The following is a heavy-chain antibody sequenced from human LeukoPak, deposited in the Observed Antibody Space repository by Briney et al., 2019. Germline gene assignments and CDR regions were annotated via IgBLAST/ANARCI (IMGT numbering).Heavy chain of an antibody. V-gene: IGHV1-18*01. Sequence: ASAKVSCTASGYTFTSYGITWVRQAPGQGLEWMGWVSPYNRDTNYAQKVQGRVTMTTDTSTSTAYMELRSLTSDDTAVYYCATSGQLDFWGQGTLVTVSS. CDR1: GYTFTSYG. CDR3: ATSGQLDF. D-gene: IGHD3-10*01. CDR2: VSPYNRDT. J-gene: IGHJ4*02.